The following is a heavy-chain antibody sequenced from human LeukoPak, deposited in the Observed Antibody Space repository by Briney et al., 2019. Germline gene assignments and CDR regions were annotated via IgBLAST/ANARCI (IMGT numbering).Heavy chain of an antibody. J-gene: IGHJ6*04. CDR3: ARGLVEPLLSSYYYYYGMDV. CDR2: INHSGST. Sequence: SSETLSLTCAVYGGSFSGYYWSWIRQPPGKGLEWIGEINHSGSTNYNPSLKSRVTISVDTSKNQFSLKLSSVTAADTAVYYCARGLVEPLLSSYYYYYGMDVWGKGTTVTVSS. CDR1: GGSFSGYY. D-gene: IGHD2-15*01. V-gene: IGHV4-34*01.